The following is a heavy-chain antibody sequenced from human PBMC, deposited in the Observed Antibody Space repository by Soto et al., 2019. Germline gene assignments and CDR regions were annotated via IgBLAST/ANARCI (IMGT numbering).Heavy chain of an antibody. D-gene: IGHD3-16*02. J-gene: IGHJ3*02. V-gene: IGHV1-8*01. CDR2: MNPNSGNT. CDR1: GYTFTSYD. Sequence: VASVKVSCKASGYTFTSYDINWVRQATGQGLEWMGWMNPNSGNTGYAQKFQGRVTMTRNTSISTAYMELSSLRSEDTAVYYCARVMITFGGVIANAFDIWGQGTMVTVSS. CDR3: ARVMITFGGVIANAFDI.